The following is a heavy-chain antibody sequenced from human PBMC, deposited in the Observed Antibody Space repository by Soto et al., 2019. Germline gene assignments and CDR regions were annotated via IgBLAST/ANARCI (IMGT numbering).Heavy chain of an antibody. V-gene: IGHV4-31*01. CDR2: IYQSGIT. CDR1: GGSISSGGYY. Sequence: QVQLQESGPGLVKPSQTLSLTCTVSGGSISSGGYYWSWIRQHPGKGLEWSGYIYQSGITYYNPTRPSLKSLVPISVDTAKNQVSPELTSGPAADTAVYYCARDDRDFFGDYGRGWSDTWVQRTLVTVSS. CDR3: ARDDRDFFGDYGRGWSDT. J-gene: IGHJ5*02. D-gene: IGHD4-17*01.